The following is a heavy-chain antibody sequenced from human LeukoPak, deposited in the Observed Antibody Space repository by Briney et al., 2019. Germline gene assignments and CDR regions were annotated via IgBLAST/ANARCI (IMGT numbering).Heavy chain of an antibody. CDR2: IYYSGST. CDR3: ARSTLLRSWYGAYYFDY. J-gene: IGHJ4*02. D-gene: IGHD6-13*01. V-gene: IGHV4-4*02. CDR1: GGSISSRNW. Sequence: PSGTLSLTCAVSGGSISSRNWWGWVRQPPGKGLEWIGYIYYSGSTNYNPSLKSRVTISVDTSKNQFSLKLSSVTAADTAVYYCARSTLLRSWYGAYYFDYWGQGTLVTVSS.